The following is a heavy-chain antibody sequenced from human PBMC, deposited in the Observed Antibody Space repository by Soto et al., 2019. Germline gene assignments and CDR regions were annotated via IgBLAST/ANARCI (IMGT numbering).Heavy chain of an antibody. CDR2: IYYSGST. D-gene: IGHD3-22*01. V-gene: IGHV4-31*03. CDR3: ARDRRPKYYYYSSGPSDRNGMDV. J-gene: IGHJ6*02. Sequence: SETLSLTCTVSGGSISSGGYYWSWIRQHPGKGLEWIGYIYYSGSTYYNPSLKSRVTISVDTSKNQFSLKLSSVTAADTSVYYCARDRRPKYYYYSSGPSDRNGMDVWGQGTTVTVSS. CDR1: GGSISSGGYY.